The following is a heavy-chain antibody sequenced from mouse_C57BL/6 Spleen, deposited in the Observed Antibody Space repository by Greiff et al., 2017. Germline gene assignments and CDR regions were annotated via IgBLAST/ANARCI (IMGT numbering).Heavy chain of an antibody. CDR2: ISDGGSYT. V-gene: IGHV5-4*01. D-gene: IGHD3-2*02. J-gene: IGHJ3*01. Sequence: EVKLMVSGGGLVKPGGSLKLSCAASGFTFSSYAMSWVRQTPEKRLEWVATISDGGSYTYYPDNVKGRFTISRDNAKNNLYLQMSHLKSEDTAMYYCARDSSGPFAYWGQGTLVTVSA. CDR3: ARDSSGPFAY. CDR1: GFTFSSYA.